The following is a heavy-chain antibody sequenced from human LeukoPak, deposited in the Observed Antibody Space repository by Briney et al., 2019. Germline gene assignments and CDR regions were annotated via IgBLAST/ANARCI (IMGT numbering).Heavy chain of an antibody. D-gene: IGHD3-16*02. CDR1: GFTVSSNY. CDR2: IYSGGST. V-gene: IGHV3-53*01. CDR3: ASSITFGGVIGEYFDY. J-gene: IGHJ4*02. Sequence: QAGGSLRLSCAASGFTVSSNYMNWVRQAPGKGLEWVSVIYSGGSTYYADSVKGRFTISRDNSKSTLYLQMNSLRAEDTAVYYCASSITFGGVIGEYFDYWGQGTLVTVSS.